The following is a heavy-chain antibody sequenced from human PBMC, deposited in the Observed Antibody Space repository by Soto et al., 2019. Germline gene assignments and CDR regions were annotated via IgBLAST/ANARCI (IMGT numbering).Heavy chain of an antibody. CDR2: INPNSGGT. V-gene: IGHV1-2*07. J-gene: IGHJ6*02. D-gene: IGHD3-3*01. Sequence: VSVKVSCKTSGYTFTGYYMHWVQQAPGQGLEWMGWINPNSGGTNYAHKFQGSVTMTRETSISTAYMELSRLRSDDTAVYYCAREIAMIFGVVIITGWYGMDXWGQGTTVTVS. CDR3: AREIAMIFGVVIITGWYGMDX. CDR1: GYTFTGYY.